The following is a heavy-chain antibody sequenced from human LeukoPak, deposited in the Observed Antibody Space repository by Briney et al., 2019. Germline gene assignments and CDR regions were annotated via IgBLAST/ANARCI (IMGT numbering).Heavy chain of an antibody. CDR1: GFTVSTYY. D-gene: IGHD2-15*01. CDR2: IYSGGST. V-gene: IGHV3-53*01. CDR3: ARGLGYSPSTACLLPFDY. J-gene: IGHJ4*02. Sequence: GGSLRLSCAASGFTVSTYYMTWVRQAPGKGLECVSVIYSGGSTYYADSVKGRFTVSRDNSKNTLYLQMNSLRAEDTAMYYCARGLGYSPSTACLLPFDYWGQGTLVTVSS.